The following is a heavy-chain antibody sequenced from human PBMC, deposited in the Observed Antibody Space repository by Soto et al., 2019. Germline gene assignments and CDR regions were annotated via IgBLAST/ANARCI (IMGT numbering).Heavy chain of an antibody. Sequence: ASVKVSFKASGYTFTGYYMHWVRQAPGQGLEWMGWINPNSGGTNYAQKFQGRVTMTRDTSISTAYMELSRLRSDDTAVYYCARRYSIKEYWFDYWGQGTLVTVSS. CDR2: INPNSGGT. CDR1: GYTFTGYY. J-gene: IGHJ4*02. D-gene: IGHD2-8*02. CDR3: ARRYSIKEYWFDY. V-gene: IGHV1-2*02.